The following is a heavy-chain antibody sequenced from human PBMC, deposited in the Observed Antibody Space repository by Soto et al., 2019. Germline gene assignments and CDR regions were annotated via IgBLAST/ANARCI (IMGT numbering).Heavy chain of an antibody. V-gene: IGHV4-34*01. Sequence: SETLFLTCAVYGGSFSGYYWSWIRQPPGKGLEWIGEINHSGSTNYNPSLKSRVTISVDTSKNQFSLKLSSVTAADTAVYYCAREKWYYDILTGYPNWFDPWGQGTLVTVSS. CDR1: GGSFSGYY. D-gene: IGHD3-9*01. CDR3: AREKWYYDILTGYPNWFDP. J-gene: IGHJ5*02. CDR2: INHSGST.